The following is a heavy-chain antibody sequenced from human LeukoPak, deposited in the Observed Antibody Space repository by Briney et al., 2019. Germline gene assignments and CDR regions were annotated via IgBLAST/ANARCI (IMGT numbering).Heavy chain of an antibody. CDR2: INHSGST. J-gene: IGHJ6*02. D-gene: IGHD2-2*01. CDR3: ARALPRYCSSTSCSYYYYYGMDV. V-gene: IGHV4-34*01. CDR1: GGSISGYY. Sequence: PSETLSLTCTVSGGSISGYYWSWIRQPPGKGLEWIGEINHSGSTNYNPSLKSRVTISVDTSKNQFSLKLSSVTAADTAVYYCARALPRYCSSTSCSYYYYYGMDVWGQGTTVTVSS.